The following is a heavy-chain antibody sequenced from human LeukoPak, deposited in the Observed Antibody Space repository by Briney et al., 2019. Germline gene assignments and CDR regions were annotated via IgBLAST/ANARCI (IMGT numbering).Heavy chain of an antibody. CDR1: GFTFSSYS. CDR3: ARDQTAAGSRGGY. Sequence: GGSLRLSCAASGFTFSSYSMNWVRQAPGKGLEWVSSISSSSSYIYYADSVKGRFTISRDNAKNSLYLQMNSLRAEGTAVYYCARDQTAAGSRGGYWGQGTLVTVSS. D-gene: IGHD6-13*01. J-gene: IGHJ4*02. CDR2: ISSSSSYI. V-gene: IGHV3-21*01.